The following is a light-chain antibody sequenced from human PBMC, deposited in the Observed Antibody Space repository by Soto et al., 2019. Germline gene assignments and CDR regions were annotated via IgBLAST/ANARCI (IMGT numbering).Light chain of an antibody. J-gene: IGLJ2*01. V-gene: IGLV2-14*01. CDR1: SSDVGRYNY. CDR2: EVS. CDR3: SSYTRSSALVL. Sequence: QSALTQPASVSGSPGQSITISCTGTSSDVGRYNYVSWYQQHPGKAPKLMIYEVSNRPSGVSSRFSGSKSGNTASLTISGLQAEDEADYYCSSYTRSSALVLFGGGTKLTVL.